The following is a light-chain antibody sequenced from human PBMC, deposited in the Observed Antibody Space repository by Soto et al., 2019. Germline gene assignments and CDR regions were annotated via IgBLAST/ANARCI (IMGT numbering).Light chain of an antibody. CDR1: SSNIETHT. CDR3: AAWDDSLSSWV. CDR2: SND. V-gene: IGLV1-44*01. J-gene: IGLJ6*01. Sequence: QSLMTHSPSLSGTPGQRVTVSCSGSSSNIETHTVSWYQSLPGAAPKLLIYSNDERPSGVPDRFSGSKSGTSASLAISGLQSEDEADYYCAAWDDSLSSWVFGRGTKVTVL.